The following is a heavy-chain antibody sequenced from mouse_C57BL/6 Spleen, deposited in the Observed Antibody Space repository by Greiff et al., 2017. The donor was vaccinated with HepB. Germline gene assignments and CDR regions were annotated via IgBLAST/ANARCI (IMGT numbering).Heavy chain of an antibody. D-gene: IGHD1-1*01. CDR1: GYTFTSYW. J-gene: IGHJ1*03. CDR2: IDPSDSYT. CDR3: ELTTVGYFDV. Sequence: QVQLQQPGAELVRPGTSVKLSCKASGYTFTSYWMHWVKQRPGQGLEWIGVIDPSDSYTNYNQKFKGKATLTVDTSSSTAYMQLSSLTSEDSAVYYCELTTVGYFDVWGTETTVTVSS. V-gene: IGHV1-59*01.